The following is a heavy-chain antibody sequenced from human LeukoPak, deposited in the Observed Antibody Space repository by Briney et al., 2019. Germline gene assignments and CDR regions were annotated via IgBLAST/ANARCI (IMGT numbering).Heavy chain of an antibody. V-gene: IGHV3-49*04. CDR1: GFTFTSYA. CDR2: IRSKAYGGTT. J-gene: IGHJ6*02. Sequence: GGSLRLSCAASGFTFTSYAMSWVRQAPGKGLEWVGFIRSKAYGGTTEYAASVKGRFTISRDDSKSIAYLQMNSLKTEDTAVYYCTRVGGRGYYYYGMDVWGQGTTVTVSS. CDR3: TRVGGRGYYYYGMDV. D-gene: IGHD1-26*01.